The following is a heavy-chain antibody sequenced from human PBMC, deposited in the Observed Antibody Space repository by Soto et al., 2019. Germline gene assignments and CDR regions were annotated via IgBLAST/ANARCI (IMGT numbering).Heavy chain of an antibody. Sequence: QVQLMQSGAEVKKPGASVKVSCKASGYTFTNYGISWVRQAPGQGLEWMGWISPYKGNTYYAQNLQGRVTMTTDTSTYTAYMELRRLRSDDTAVYFCARDLDGSGSYYTDYWGLGTLVTVSS. CDR3: ARDLDGSGSYYTDY. D-gene: IGHD3-10*01. V-gene: IGHV1-18*01. J-gene: IGHJ4*02. CDR1: GYTFTNYG. CDR2: ISPYKGNT.